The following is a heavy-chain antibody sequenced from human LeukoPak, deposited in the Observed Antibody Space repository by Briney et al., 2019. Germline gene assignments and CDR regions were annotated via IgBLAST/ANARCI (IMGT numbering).Heavy chain of an antibody. Sequence: SVKVSCKASGGTFSSYAISWVRQAPGQGLEWMGGIIPIFGTANYAQKFQGRVTITTDESTSTAYMELSSLRSEDTAVYYCARGSSGWYNYYYYYMDVRGKGTTVTVSS. V-gene: IGHV1-69*05. J-gene: IGHJ6*03. D-gene: IGHD6-19*01. CDR1: GGTFSSYA. CDR2: IIPIFGTA. CDR3: ARGSSGWYNYYYYYMDV.